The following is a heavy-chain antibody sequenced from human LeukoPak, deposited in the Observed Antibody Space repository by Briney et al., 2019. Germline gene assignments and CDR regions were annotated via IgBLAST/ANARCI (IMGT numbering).Heavy chain of an antibody. D-gene: IGHD6-19*01. V-gene: IGHV1-69*04. J-gene: IGHJ6*02. CDR2: IIPILGIA. Sequence: ASVKVSCKASGGTFSSYAISWVRQAPGQGLEWTGRIIPILGIANYAQKFQGRVTITADKSTSTAYMELSSLRSEDTAVYYCARVAVAGTLALDVWGQGTTVTVSS. CDR1: GGTFSSYA. CDR3: ARVAVAGTLALDV.